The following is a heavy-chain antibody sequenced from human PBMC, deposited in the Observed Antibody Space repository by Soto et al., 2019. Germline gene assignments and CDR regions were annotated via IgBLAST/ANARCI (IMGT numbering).Heavy chain of an antibody. CDR1: EFTFSNAW. J-gene: IGHJ4*02. D-gene: IGHD3-10*01. CDR3: TTAGQLLWWGEIGGH. Sequence: GGSLRLSCAVSEFTFSNAWMNWVRQAPGKGLEWVARIKSETDGGTTDYPAHVKGRFTISRDDSKNKLYLQMDSLKIEEKAVYFCTTAGQLLWWGEIGGHWGQGALVTVSS. V-gene: IGHV3-15*01. CDR2: IKSETDGGTT.